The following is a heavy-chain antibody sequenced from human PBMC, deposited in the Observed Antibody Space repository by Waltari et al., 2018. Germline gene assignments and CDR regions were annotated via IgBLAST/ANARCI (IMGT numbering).Heavy chain of an antibody. J-gene: IGHJ4*02. D-gene: IGHD6-6*01. Sequence: QVQLQESGPGLVKPSETLSLTCTVSGGSISSYYWRWIRHPPRKGLEWIGYLYSRGSTNYNHSRKSVVTVSVDTSKNQFSLKLSSVTAADTAVYYCARDPGYSSSWRPYYFDYWGQGTLVTVSS. V-gene: IGHV4-59*01. CDR1: GGSISSYY. CDR3: ARDPGYSSSWRPYYFDY. CDR2: LYSRGST.